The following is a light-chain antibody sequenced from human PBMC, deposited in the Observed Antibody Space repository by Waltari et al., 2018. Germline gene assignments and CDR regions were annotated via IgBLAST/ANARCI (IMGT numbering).Light chain of an antibody. CDR3: CSYAGAYRWV. CDR1: SSNVGTYNY. V-gene: IGLV2-11*01. Sequence: QSALTQPRSVSGSPGQSVTISCTGTSSNVGTYNYVSWYQQLPGKAPKLMIADVFKRPAGFPERFSGSKPGYTASLTISGLQAEDEADYYCCSYAGAYRWVFGGGAKVTVL. J-gene: IGLJ3*02. CDR2: DVF.